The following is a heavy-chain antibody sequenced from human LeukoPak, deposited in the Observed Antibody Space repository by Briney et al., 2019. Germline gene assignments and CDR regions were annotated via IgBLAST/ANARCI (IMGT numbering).Heavy chain of an antibody. J-gene: IGHJ4*02. D-gene: IGHD2-2*01. CDR1: GFTFSSYG. CDR2: IWYGGSNK. CDR3: AREQGYCSSTSCHFDY. V-gene: IGHV3-33*01. Sequence: GGSLRLSCAASGFTFSSYGMHWVRQAPGKGLEWVAVIWYGGSNKYYADSVKGRFTISRDNSKNTLYLQMNSLRAEDAAVYYCAREQGYCSSTSCHFDYWGQGTLVTVSS.